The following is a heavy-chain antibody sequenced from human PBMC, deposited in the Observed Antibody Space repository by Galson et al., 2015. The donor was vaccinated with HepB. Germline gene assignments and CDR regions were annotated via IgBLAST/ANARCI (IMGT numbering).Heavy chain of an antibody. J-gene: IGHJ4*02. D-gene: IGHD2/OR15-2a*01. CDR3: VRTDNSLPDY. CDR2: INWNSDRR. V-gene: IGHV3-20*04. CDR1: GFNFEDYG. Sequence: SLRLSCAVSGFNFEDYGMSWVRQAPGKGLEWVSGINWNSDRRNYADSVKGRFTISRDNAKNSLYLQMSSLTVDDTAFYYCVRTDNSLPDYWGQGALVTVSS.